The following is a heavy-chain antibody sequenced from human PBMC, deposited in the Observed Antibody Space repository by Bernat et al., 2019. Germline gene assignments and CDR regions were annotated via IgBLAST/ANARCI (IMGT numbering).Heavy chain of an antibody. CDR3: ESAGFSTVSYLYYYMDV. D-gene: IGHD2-2*01. J-gene: IGHJ6*03. V-gene: IGHV3-33*01. CDR2: VLSDGSDE. CDR1: GFTFGSYG. Sequence: QVQLVESGGAVVQPGRSLRLSCAASGFTFGSYGMHWVRQAPGKGLEWVALVLSDGSDEYYADSVKGRFTISRDISKNALYLQMNRLRVEDTAVYFWESAGFSTVSYLYYYMDVWGKGTTVAVSS.